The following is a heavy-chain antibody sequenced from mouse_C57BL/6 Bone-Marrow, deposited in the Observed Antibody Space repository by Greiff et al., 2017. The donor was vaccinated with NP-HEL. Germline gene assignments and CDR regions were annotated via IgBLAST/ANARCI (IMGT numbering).Heavy chain of an antibody. Sequence: VHLVESGPGLVQPSQSLSITCTVSGFSLTSYGVHWVRQSPGKGLEWLGVIWRGGSTDYNAAFMSRLSITKDNSKSQVFFKMNSLQADDTAIYYCAKKGGTYYGNYVGAMDYWGQGTSVTVSS. CDR2: IWRGGST. D-gene: IGHD2-10*01. J-gene: IGHJ4*01. CDR3: AKKGGTYYGNYVGAMDY. CDR1: GFSLTSYG. V-gene: IGHV2-5*01.